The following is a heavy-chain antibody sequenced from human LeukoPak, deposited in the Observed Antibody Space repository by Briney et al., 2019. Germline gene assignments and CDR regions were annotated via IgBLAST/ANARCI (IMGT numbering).Heavy chain of an antibody. CDR2: IYYSGST. CDR1: GGSISSSSYY. CDR3: ARVRTLRFLEWLFSYYYMDV. V-gene: IGHV4-39*07. J-gene: IGHJ6*03. D-gene: IGHD3-3*01. Sequence: WETLSLTCTVSGGSISSSSYYWGWTRQPPGKGLEWIGSIYYSGSTYYNPSLKSRVTISVDTSKNQFSLKLSSVTAADTAVYYCARVRTLRFLEWLFSYYYMDVWGKGTTVTVSS.